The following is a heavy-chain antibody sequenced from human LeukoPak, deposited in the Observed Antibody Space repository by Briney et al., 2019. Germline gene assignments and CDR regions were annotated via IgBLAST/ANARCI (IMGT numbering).Heavy chain of an antibody. CDR1: GGSISSYY. CDR3: ARLGRRESMDV. J-gene: IGHJ6*02. CDR2: IYYSGST. V-gene: IGHV4-39*01. Sequence: SETLSLTCTVSGGSISSYYWGWIRQPPGKGLEWIGSIYYSGSTYYNPSLKSRVTISVDTSKNQFSLKLSSVTAADTAVYYCARLGRRESMDVWGQGTTVTVSS.